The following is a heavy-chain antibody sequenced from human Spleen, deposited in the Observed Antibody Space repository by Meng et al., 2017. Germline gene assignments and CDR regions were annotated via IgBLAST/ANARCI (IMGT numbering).Heavy chain of an antibody. J-gene: IGHJ4*02. CDR2: IGHSGIT. Sequence: QPQLQESGPGLVKPSEALSLTCSVSGGSISTSGYYWGWIRQPPGKGLEWIGSIGHSGITYYTPSLKSRVTVSIDTSKSQFSLKLTSVTPEDTAVYYCASASMRSWGQGTLVTVSS. CDR1: GGSISTSGYY. CDR3: ASASMRS. V-gene: IGHV4-39*01.